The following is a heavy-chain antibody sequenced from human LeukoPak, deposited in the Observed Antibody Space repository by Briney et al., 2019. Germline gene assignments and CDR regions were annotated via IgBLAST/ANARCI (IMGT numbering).Heavy chain of an antibody. CDR2: ISWNSGSI. CDR1: GFTFDDYA. V-gene: IGHV3-9*01. CDR3: AKDRYCSSTXXYXFDY. D-gene: IGHD2-2*01. Sequence: AGRSLRLSCAASGFTFDDYAMHWVRQAPGKGLEWVSGISWNSGSIGYADSVKGRFTISRDNAKNSLYLQMNSLRAEDTALYYCAKDRYCSSTXXYXFDYWGQGTLVTVSS. J-gene: IGHJ4*02.